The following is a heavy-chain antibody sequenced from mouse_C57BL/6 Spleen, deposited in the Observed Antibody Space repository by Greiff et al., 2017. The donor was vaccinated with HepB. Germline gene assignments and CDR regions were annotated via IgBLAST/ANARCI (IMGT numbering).Heavy chain of an antibody. CDR2: IYPGSGNT. CDR1: GYTFTDYY. J-gene: IGHJ2*01. Sequence: VKLMESGAVLVRPGASVKLSCKASGYTFTDYYINWVKQRPGQGLEWIARIYPGSGNTYYNEKFKGKATLTAEKSSSTAYMQLSSLTSEDSAVYFCARTSSESYFDYWGQGTTLTVSS. D-gene: IGHD1-1*01. V-gene: IGHV1-76*01. CDR3: ARTSSESYFDY.